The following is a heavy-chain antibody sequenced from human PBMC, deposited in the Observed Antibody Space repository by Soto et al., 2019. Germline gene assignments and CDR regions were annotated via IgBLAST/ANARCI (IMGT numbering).Heavy chain of an antibody. D-gene: IGHD3-10*01. CDR1: GGTFSSYA. Sequence: QVQLVQSGAEVKKPGSSVKVSCKASGGTFSSYAISWVRQAPGQGLKWMGGIIPIFGTANYAQKFQGRVTITADESTSTAYMELSSLRSEDTAVYYCARDGETYYYGSGSYYWFDPWGQGTLVTVSS. CDR3: ARDGETYYYGSGSYYWFDP. CDR2: IIPIFGTA. V-gene: IGHV1-69*01. J-gene: IGHJ5*02.